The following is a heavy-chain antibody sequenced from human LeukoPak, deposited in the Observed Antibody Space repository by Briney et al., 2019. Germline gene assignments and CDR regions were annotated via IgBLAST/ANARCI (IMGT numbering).Heavy chain of an antibody. J-gene: IGHJ4*02. V-gene: IGHV3-21*01. D-gene: IGHD5-12*01. CDR3: ARGKPVIMSGYVENYFDY. Sequence: GGSLRVSCAASGFTFSAYSMNWVRQAPGKGVEWVSSISSSSSYIYYAESLKGRFTISRDNAKNSLYLQLNSLRAEDTAVYYCARGKPVIMSGYVENYFDYWGQGTLVTVSS. CDR1: GFTFSAYS. CDR2: ISSSSSYI.